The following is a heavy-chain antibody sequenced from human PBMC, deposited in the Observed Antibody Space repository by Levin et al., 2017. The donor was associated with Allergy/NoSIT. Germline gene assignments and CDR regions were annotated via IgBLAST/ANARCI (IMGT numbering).Heavy chain of an antibody. D-gene: IGHD3-16*02. CDR1: GFTFSSYG. CDR3: AREHMITFGGVIVMGPDY. J-gene: IGHJ4*02. V-gene: IGHV3-33*01. Sequence: LSLTCAASGFTFSSYGMHWVRQAPGKGLEWVAVIWYDGSNKYYADSVKGRFTISRDNSKNTLYLQMNSLRAEDTAVYYCAREHMITFGGVIVMGPDYWGQGTLVTVSS. CDR2: IWYDGSNK.